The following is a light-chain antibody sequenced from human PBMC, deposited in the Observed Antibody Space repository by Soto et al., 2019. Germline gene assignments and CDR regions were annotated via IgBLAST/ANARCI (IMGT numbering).Light chain of an antibody. Sequence: QSVLTQPASVSGSPGQSITISCTVTGSDVGDYNYVSWYQQYPGRAPKLIIYNVSNRPSGVSDRFSGSRSGNTASLTISGLQAEDEGDYYCSSYTSSSPLYVFGPGTKVTVL. V-gene: IGLV2-14*01. J-gene: IGLJ1*01. CDR2: NVS. CDR1: GSDVGDYNY. CDR3: SSYTSSSPLYV.